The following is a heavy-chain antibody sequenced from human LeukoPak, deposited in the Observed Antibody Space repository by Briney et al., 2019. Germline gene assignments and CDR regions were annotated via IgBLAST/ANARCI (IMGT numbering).Heavy chain of an antibody. V-gene: IGHV3-11*04. Sequence: PGGSLRLSCAASGFTFSDYYMSWIRQAPGKGLEWVSYISSSGSTIYYADSVKGRFTISRDNAKNSLYLQMNSLRAEDTAVYYCARAPSGYYAEYSQHWGQGTLVTVSS. J-gene: IGHJ1*01. CDR1: GFTFSDYY. CDR2: ISSSGSTI. D-gene: IGHD3-22*01. CDR3: ARAPSGYYAEYSQH.